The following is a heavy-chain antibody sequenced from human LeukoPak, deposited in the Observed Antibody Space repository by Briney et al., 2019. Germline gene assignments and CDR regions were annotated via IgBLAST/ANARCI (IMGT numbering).Heavy chain of an antibody. CDR1: GGSISSGSYY. J-gene: IGHJ5*02. CDR3: ARLPTVTYYYDSSGPFGWFDP. CDR2: IYTSGST. D-gene: IGHD3-22*01. Sequence: SETLSLTCTVSGGSISSGSYYWSWIRQPAGKGLEWIGRIYTSGSTNYNPSLKSRVTISVDTSKNQFPLKLSSVTAADTAVYYCARLPTVTYYYDSSGPFGWFDPWGQGTLVTVSS. V-gene: IGHV4-61*02.